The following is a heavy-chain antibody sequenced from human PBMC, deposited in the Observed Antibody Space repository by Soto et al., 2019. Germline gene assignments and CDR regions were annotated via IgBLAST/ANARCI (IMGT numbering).Heavy chain of an antibody. V-gene: IGHV1-69*13. CDR3: ARDPGYSSSWFNWFDP. Sequence: AASVKVSCKASGGTFSSYAISWVRQAPGQGLEWMGGIIPIFGTANYAQKFQGRVTITADESTSTAYMELSSLRSEDTAVYYCARDPGYSSSWFNWFDPWGQGTLVTVSS. J-gene: IGHJ5*02. CDR2: IIPIFGTA. CDR1: GGTFSSYA. D-gene: IGHD6-13*01.